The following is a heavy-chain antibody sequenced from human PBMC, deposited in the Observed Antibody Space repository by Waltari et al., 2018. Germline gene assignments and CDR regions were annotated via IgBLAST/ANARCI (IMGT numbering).Heavy chain of an antibody. V-gene: IGHV4-39*01. J-gene: IGHJ3*01. Sequence: LGWMRQPPGQSLEWVATISYSGATYSSASLKSRVAISRDTSKNQLALKLGSVTAADTAVYYCATYIGASVGTAAFDVWGQGTMVTVSS. CDR3: ATYIGASVGTAAFDV. CDR2: ISYSGAT. D-gene: IGHD5-12*01.